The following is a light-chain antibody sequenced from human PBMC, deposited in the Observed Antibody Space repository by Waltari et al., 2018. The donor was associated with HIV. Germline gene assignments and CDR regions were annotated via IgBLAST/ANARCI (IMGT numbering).Light chain of an antibody. J-gene: IGKJ3*01. Sequence: EIVLTQSPGTLSLSPGEGATHSCRASQSLPSNYLAWYLHKPGQAPRLLIYGASFRATGIPDRFSGSGSGTDFTLTISRLEPEDFATYFCQQYGSSATFGPGTKVDI. CDR2: GAS. V-gene: IGKV3-20*01. CDR3: QQYGSSAT. CDR1: QSLPSNY.